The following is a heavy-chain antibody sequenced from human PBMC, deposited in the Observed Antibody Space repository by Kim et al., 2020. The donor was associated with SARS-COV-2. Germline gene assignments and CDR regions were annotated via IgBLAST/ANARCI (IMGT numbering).Heavy chain of an antibody. CDR3: ARDPVGPFDY. D-gene: IGHD1-26*01. Sequence: TNNAQRRRGRVTKTTDKSTSTAYMELRSLRSDDTAVYYCARDPVGPFDYWGQGTLVTVSS. V-gene: IGHV1-18*01. J-gene: IGHJ4*02. CDR2: T.